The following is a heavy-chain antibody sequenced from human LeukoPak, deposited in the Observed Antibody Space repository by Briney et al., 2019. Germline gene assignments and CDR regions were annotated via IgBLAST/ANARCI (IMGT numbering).Heavy chain of an antibody. D-gene: IGHD6-25*01. J-gene: IGHJ6*03. V-gene: IGHV3-23*01. CDR1: GFTFSSYA. CDR3: AKDSPQRSARGYYYNMDV. CDR2: ISGSGGST. Sequence: GGSLRLSCAASGFTFSSYAMSWVRQAPGKGLEWVSAISGSGGSTYYADSVKGRFTISRDNSKNTLYLQMNSLRAEDTAVYYCAKDSPQRSARGYYYNMDVWGKGTTVIVSS.